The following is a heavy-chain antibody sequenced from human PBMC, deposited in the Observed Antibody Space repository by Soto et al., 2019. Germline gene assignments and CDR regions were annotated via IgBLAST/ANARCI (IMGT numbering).Heavy chain of an antibody. CDR1: GGSISSYY. Sequence: QVQLQESGPGLVKPSETLSLTCTVSGGSISSYYWSWIRQPPGKGLEWIGYIYYSGSTNYNPSLQRRVTIPLDTPKNQCYLKLSTGTAANTAVYYRARHNIRGVITTNWFDPWGQGTLVTVSS. D-gene: IGHD3-10*01. CDR2: IYYSGST. V-gene: IGHV4-59*08. J-gene: IGHJ5*02. CDR3: ARHNIRGVITTNWFDP.